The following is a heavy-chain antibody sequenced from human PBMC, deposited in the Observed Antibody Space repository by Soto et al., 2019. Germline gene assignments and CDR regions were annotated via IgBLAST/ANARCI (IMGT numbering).Heavy chain of an antibody. Sequence: PSETLSLTCTVSGGSISSGDYYWNWIRQPPGKGLEWIGNIYYSGSTNYNPSLKSRVTISVDRSKNQFSLKLSSVTAADTAVYYCARELSGYYTPDYYYGMDVWGQGTTVTVSS. V-gene: IGHV4-61*08. CDR2: IYYSGST. CDR1: GGSISSGDYY. D-gene: IGHD3-3*01. J-gene: IGHJ6*02. CDR3: ARELSGYYTPDYYYGMDV.